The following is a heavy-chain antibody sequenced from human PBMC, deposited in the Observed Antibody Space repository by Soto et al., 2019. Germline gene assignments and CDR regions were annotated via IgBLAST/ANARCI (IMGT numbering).Heavy chain of an antibody. V-gene: IGHV3-30-3*01. CDR1: GFTFSSYA. Sequence: GGSLRLSCAASGFTFSSYAMHWVRQAPGKGLEWVAVISYDGSNKYYADSVKGRFTISRDNSKNTLYLQMNSLRAEDTAVYYCARVKRWAPLLRTIFGVVTAYYYYGMDVWGQGTTVTVSS. J-gene: IGHJ6*02. CDR3: ARVKRWAPLLRTIFGVVTAYYYYGMDV. CDR2: ISYDGSNK. D-gene: IGHD3-3*01.